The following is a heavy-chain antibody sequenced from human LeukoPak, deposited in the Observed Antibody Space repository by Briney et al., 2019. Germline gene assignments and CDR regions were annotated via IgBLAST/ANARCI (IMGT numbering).Heavy chain of an antibody. V-gene: IGHV3-30*04. D-gene: IGHD5-18*01. J-gene: IGHJ4*02. CDR3: ARCLQLWFPVYFDY. CDR1: GFTFSSYA. Sequence: PGGSLRLSCAASGFTFSSYAMHWVRQAPGKGLEWVAVISYDGSNKYYADSVKGRFTISRDNSKNTLYLQMNSLGAEDTAVYYCARCLQLWFPVYFDYWGQGTLVTVSS. CDR2: ISYDGSNK.